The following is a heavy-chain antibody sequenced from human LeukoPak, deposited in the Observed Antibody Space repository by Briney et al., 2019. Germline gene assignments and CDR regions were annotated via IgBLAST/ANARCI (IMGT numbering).Heavy chain of an antibody. CDR2: IYYSGST. CDR3: ATYSSGWSGFDY. J-gene: IGHJ4*02. Sequence: PSEALSLTCTVSGGSISSYYWSWIRQPPGKGLEWIGYIYYSGSTNYNPSLKSRVTISVDTSKNQFSLKLSSVTAADTAVYYCATYSSGWSGFDYWGQGTLVTVSS. V-gene: IGHV4-59*01. CDR1: GGSISSYY. D-gene: IGHD6-19*01.